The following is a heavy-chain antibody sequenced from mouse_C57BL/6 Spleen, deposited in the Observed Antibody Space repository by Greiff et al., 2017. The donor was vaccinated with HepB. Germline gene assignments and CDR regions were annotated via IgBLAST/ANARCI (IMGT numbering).Heavy chain of an antibody. J-gene: IGHJ2*01. CDR1: GYAFSSYW. V-gene: IGHV1-80*01. Sequence: QVQLQQSGAELVKPGASVKISCKASGYAFSSYWMNWVKQRPGKGLEWIGQIYPGDGDTNYNGKFKGKATLTADKSSSTAYMQLSSLTSEDSAVYFCAREGDYYGSSHYFDYWGQGTTLTVSS. CDR2: IYPGDGDT. D-gene: IGHD1-1*01. CDR3: AREGDYYGSSHYFDY.